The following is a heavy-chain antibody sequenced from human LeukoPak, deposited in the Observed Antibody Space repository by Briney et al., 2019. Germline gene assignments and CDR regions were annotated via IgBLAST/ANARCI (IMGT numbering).Heavy chain of an antibody. V-gene: IGHV3-49*04. CDR1: GFTFSSYG. Sequence: GGSLRLSCAASGFTFSSYGMHWVRQAPGKGLEWVGFIRRKVYGATIEYAASVKGRFTISRDDSKSIAYLQMNSLKTDDTAVYFCARGPSDWYLGYWSQGTLVTVSS. J-gene: IGHJ4*02. D-gene: IGHD6-19*01. CDR3: ARGPSDWYLGY. CDR2: IRRKVYGATI.